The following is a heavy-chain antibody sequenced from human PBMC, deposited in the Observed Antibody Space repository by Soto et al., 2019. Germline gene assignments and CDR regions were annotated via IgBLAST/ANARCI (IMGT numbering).Heavy chain of an antibody. CDR3: AAFLLEVATIPP. V-gene: IGHV4-61*08. Sequence: SETLSLTCSVSGDSVTTGDYYWTWIRQPPGKGLEWIGHIYYTGIAKYNPSLESRVIISQDTSKNQFSLRLTSVTTADTAVYFCAAFLLEVATIPPWGQGTLVTVSS. J-gene: IGHJ5*02. D-gene: IGHD5-12*01. CDR2: IYYTGIA. CDR1: GDSVTTGDYY.